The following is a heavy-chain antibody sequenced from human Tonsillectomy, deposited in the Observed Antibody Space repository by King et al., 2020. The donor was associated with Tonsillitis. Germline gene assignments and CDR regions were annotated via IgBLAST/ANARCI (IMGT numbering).Heavy chain of an antibody. D-gene: IGHD2-21*01. J-gene: IGHJ6*03. Sequence: VQLVQSGAEVKKPGESLRISCKGSGYSFTSYWISWVRQMPGKGLEWMVRIDPSDSYTNYSPSFQGHVTISADKSISTAYRQGSSLKASDTAMYYCARHVVDGSSTKDYYYYYYMDVWGKGTTVTVSS. CDR3: ARHVVDGSSTKDYYYYYYMDV. CDR2: IDPSDSYT. CDR1: GYSFTSYW. V-gene: IGHV5-10-1*03.